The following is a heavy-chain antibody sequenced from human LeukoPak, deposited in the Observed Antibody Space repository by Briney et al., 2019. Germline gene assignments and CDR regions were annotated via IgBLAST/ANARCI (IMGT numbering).Heavy chain of an antibody. Sequence: SESLSLTCTVSGGSISSYYWSWIRQPPGKGLEWIGYIYYSGSTNYNPSLKSRVTISVDTSKNQFSLKLSSVTAADTAVYYCARFIVATNAKFDYWGQGTLVTVSS. D-gene: IGHD5-12*01. CDR2: IYYSGST. J-gene: IGHJ4*02. V-gene: IGHV4-59*01. CDR3: ARFIVATNAKFDY. CDR1: GGSISSYY.